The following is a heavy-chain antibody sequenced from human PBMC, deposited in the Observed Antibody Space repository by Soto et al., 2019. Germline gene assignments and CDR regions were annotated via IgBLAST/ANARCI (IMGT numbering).Heavy chain of an antibody. J-gene: IGHJ4*02. CDR1: GFTFKNYA. D-gene: IGHD2-21*02. Sequence: LRLSCAAPGFTFKNYAMSWVRQAPGKGLEWVSSISNSGGSTYYADSVQGRFTISRDNSKNTLSLQMNSLRAEDTAIYYCANHRGFLVTQYFFDYWGQGTLVTVSS. CDR2: ISNSGGST. CDR3: ANHRGFLVTQYFFDY. V-gene: IGHV3-23*01.